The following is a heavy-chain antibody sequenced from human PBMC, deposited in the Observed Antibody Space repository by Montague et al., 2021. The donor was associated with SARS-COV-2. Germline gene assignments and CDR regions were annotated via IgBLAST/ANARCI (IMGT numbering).Heavy chain of an antibody. CDR2: MHDTGRT. CDR3: ARALEYGNASGYFDY. CDR1: GGSISRGGYY. J-gene: IGHJ4*02. V-gene: IGHV4-31*03. Sequence: TLSLTCTVSGGSISRGGYYYTWIRQYPGKGLEWIGNMHDTGRTNYXASLRSRITMSVDTSKNQFSLKLTSVTAADTAVYYCARALEYGNASGYFDYWGQGTLVTVSS. D-gene: IGHD1-1*01.